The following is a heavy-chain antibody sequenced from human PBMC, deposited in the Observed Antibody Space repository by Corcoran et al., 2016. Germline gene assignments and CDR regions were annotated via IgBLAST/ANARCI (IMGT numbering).Heavy chain of an antibody. V-gene: IGHV3-33*01. J-gene: IGHJ3*02. Sequence: QVQLVESGGGVVQPGRSLRLSCAASGFTFSSYGMHWVRQAPGKGLEWVAVIWYDGSNKYYADSVKGRFTISRDNSKNTLYRQRNSLRAEDTAVYYCARVRGVGATTDRAFDIWGQGTMVTVSS. CDR1: GFTFSSYG. CDR2: IWYDGSNK. CDR3: ARVRGVGATTDRAFDI. D-gene: IGHD1-26*01.